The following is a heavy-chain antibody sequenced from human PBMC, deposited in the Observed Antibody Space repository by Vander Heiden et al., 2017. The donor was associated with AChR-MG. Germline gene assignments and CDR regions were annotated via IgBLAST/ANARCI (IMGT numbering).Heavy chain of an antibody. CDR2: ISHSGST. CDR1: GGSFSDYY. CDR3: ARGFGGSYYYMDV. V-gene: IGHV4-34*01. Sequence: QVQLQQWGAGLLKPSETLSHIRGVYGGSFSDYYWSWIRQPPGKGLEWIGEISHSGSTNYIPSLKSRVTISVDTSKNQFSLKLNAVTAADTAVYYCARGFGGSYYYMDVWGKGTTVTVSS. D-gene: IGHD3-16*01. J-gene: IGHJ6*03.